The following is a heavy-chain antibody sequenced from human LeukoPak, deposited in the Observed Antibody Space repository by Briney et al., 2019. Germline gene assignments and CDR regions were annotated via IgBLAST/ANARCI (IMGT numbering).Heavy chain of an antibody. J-gene: IGHJ4*02. CDR3: AQGGFREEHYYGSGSYSGIGY. V-gene: IGHV3-23*01. D-gene: IGHD3-10*01. Sequence: PGGSLRLFCAASGFTFSSYGMSWVRQAPGKGLEWVSAISGSGGSTYYADSVKGRFTISRDNSKNTLYLQMNSLRAEDTAVYYCAQGGFREEHYYGSGSYSGIGYWGQGTLVTVSS. CDR1: GFTFSSYG. CDR2: ISGSGGST.